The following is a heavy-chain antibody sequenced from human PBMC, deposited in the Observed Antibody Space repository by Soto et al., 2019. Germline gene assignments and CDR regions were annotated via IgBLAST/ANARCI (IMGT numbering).Heavy chain of an antibody. CDR2: FYYSGST. D-gene: IGHD5-18*01. J-gene: IGHJ5*02. CDR1: GGSISSSSYY. Sequence: QLQLQESGPGLVKPSETLSLTCTVSGGSISSSSYYWGWIRQPPGQGLEWLGSFYYSGSTYYNTSLKSRATISRDTSKNHGTQYLSSVTAADTAEYYSARLVDTAMFSWGQGTLVTVSS. CDR3: ARLVDTAMFS. V-gene: IGHV4-39*02.